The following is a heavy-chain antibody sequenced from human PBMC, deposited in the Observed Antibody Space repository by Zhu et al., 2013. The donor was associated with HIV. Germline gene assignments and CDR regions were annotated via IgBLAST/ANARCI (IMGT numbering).Heavy chain of an antibody. V-gene: IGHV1-18*01. CDR2: ISARNGNT. CDR1: GYTFNNYG. J-gene: IGHJ4*02. Sequence: QVQLVQSGAEVKKPGASVKVSCKASGYTFNNYGISWVRQAPGQGLEWLGWISARNGNTNFAEKFHGRLTLTTDTSTSTASMELRSLGSGDTAVYYCARARNGLTYYDHWGQGTRVSVSS. CDR3: ARARNGLTYYDH. D-gene: IGHD2-8*01.